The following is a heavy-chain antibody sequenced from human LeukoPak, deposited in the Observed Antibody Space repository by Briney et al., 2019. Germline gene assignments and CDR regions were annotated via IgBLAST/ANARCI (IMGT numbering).Heavy chain of an antibody. CDR1: GYTFTSYD. CDR2: MNPNSGNT. D-gene: IGHD3-10*01. J-gene: IGHJ4*02. V-gene: IGHV1-8*03. CDR3: ARMQVRGVITYYFDY. Sequence: ASVKVSCKASGYTFTSYDINWVRQATGQGLEWMGWMNPNSGNTGYAQKFQGRVTITTDESTSTAYMELSSLRSEDTAVYYCARMQVRGVITYYFDYWGQGTLVTVSS.